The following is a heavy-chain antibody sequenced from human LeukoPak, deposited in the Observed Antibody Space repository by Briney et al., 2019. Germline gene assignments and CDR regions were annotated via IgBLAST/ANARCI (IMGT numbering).Heavy chain of an antibody. Sequence: GGSLRLSCATSGFIFNNYDPHWVRQAPGKGLEWLATISREGTRQFYTDSVKGRFTISRDDSRNTLYLQMNSLRPEYTAVYYCARDRLNRAYCGNDCYSAAFDYWGQGTLVTVSS. CDR3: ARDRLNRAYCGNDCYSAAFDY. D-gene: IGHD2-21*02. CDR1: GFIFNNYD. CDR2: ISREGTRQ. J-gene: IGHJ4*02. V-gene: IGHV3-30*03.